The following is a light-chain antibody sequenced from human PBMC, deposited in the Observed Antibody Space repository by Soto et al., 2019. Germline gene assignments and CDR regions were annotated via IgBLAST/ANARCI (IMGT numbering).Light chain of an antibody. J-gene: IGLJ2*01. CDR1: SSNIGAGYD. CDR2: SNS. CDR3: QSYDSSLSGHVV. V-gene: IGLV1-40*01. Sequence: QSVLTQPPSVYGAPEQRVTISCSGSSSNIGAGYDVHWYQQLPGTAPKLLIYSNSNRPSGVPDRFSGSKSGTSASLAITGLQAEDEADYYCQSYDSSLSGHVVFGGGTKLTVL.